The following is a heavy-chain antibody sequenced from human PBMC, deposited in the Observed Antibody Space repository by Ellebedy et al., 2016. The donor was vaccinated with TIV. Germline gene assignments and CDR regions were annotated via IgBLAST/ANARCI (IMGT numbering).Heavy chain of an antibody. D-gene: IGHD1-14*01. CDR1: GFTFSNFA. Sequence: GESLKISCAASGFTFSNFAMSWVRQAPGKGLEWVSGFGVSGDSTYYADSVKGRFGISRDNSRNTLYLQMNSLRAEDTAIYYCARGKSGTYIHHAFDYWGQGTLVTVSS. V-gene: IGHV3-23*01. J-gene: IGHJ4*02. CDR2: FGVSGDST. CDR3: ARGKSGTYIHHAFDY.